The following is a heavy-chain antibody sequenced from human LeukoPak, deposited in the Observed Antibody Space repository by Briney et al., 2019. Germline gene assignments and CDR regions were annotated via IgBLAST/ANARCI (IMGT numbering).Heavy chain of an antibody. V-gene: IGHV3-48*01. CDR3: ARDFRSSSWYIGDY. CDR1: GFTFSSYS. Sequence: PGGSLRLSCAASGFTFSSYSMNWARLAPGKGLEWISYISAGGTPVYYADSVEGRFTVSRDNEKNSLYLQLNSLRADDTAVYYCARDFRSSSWYIGDYWGQGAQVTVSP. D-gene: IGHD6-13*01. CDR2: ISAGGTPV. J-gene: IGHJ4*02.